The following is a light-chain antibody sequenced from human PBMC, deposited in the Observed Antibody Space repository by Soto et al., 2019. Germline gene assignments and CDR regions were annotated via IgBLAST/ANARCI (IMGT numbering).Light chain of an antibody. CDR2: AAS. V-gene: IGKV1-39*01. J-gene: IGKJ4*01. Sequence: DIQMTQSPSSLSASVGDRVTITCRASQSISSYLNWYQQKPGKAPKVLIYAASNLQSGAPSRFSGGGSGTDFTLTISSLQPEDFATYYCQQSYTTPLTFGGGTKVEIK. CDR3: QQSYTTPLT. CDR1: QSISSY.